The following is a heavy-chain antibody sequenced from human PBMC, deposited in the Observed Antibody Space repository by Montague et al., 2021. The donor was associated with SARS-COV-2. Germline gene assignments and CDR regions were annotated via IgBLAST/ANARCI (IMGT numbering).Heavy chain of an antibody. CDR1: GGSFSGYY. CDR2: ISHSGST. CDR3: ARLAYRLLFIASYHGMDV. J-gene: IGHJ6*02. Sequence: SETLSLTCAVYGGSFSGYYWNWIRQPPGKGLEWIGEISHSGSTNYNPSLKSRVTISIDTSKNQFSLKLSSVTAADTAVYYCARLAYRLLFIASYHGMDVWGQGTTVTVSS. V-gene: IGHV4-34*01. D-gene: IGHD2-2*01.